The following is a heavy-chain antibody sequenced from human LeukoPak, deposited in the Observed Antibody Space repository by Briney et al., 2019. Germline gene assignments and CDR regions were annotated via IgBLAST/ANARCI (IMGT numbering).Heavy chain of an antibody. Sequence: PSETLSLTCAVYGGSFSGYYWSWIRQPPGKGLEWIGEINHSGSTNYNPSLKSRVTISVDTSKNQFSLKLSSVTAADTAAYYCARGFRGRDFDYWGQGTLVTVSS. CDR1: GGSFSGYY. D-gene: IGHD3-16*01. J-gene: IGHJ4*02. V-gene: IGHV4-34*01. CDR3: ARGFRGRDFDY. CDR2: INHSGST.